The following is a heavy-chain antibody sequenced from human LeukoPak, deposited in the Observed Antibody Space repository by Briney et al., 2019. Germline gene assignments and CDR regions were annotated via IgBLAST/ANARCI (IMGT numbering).Heavy chain of an antibody. CDR3: AKYVDTAMVTGAGAFDI. J-gene: IGHJ3*02. D-gene: IGHD5-18*01. CDR2: IYHSGST. Sequence: SGTLSLTCAVSGGSISSSNWWSWVRQPPGKGLEWIGEIYHSGSTNYNPSLKSRVTISVDKSKNQFSLKLSSVTAADTAVYYCAKYVDTAMVTGAGAFDIWGQGTMVTVSS. V-gene: IGHV4-4*02. CDR1: GGSISSSNW.